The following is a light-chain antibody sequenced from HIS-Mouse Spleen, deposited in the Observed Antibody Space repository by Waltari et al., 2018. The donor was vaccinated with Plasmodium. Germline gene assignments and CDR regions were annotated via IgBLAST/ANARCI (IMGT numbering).Light chain of an antibody. J-gene: IGLJ3*02. CDR3: AAWDDSLSGPV. Sequence: QSVLTQPPSASGTPGQRVTISCSGSRSNIGSNYVYWYQQLPGTAPKLLIYRNNPRPSGVPDRFSGSKSGTSASLASSGLRSEDEADYYCAAWDDSLSGPVFGGGTKLTVL. CDR2: RNN. V-gene: IGLV1-47*01. CDR1: RSNIGSNY.